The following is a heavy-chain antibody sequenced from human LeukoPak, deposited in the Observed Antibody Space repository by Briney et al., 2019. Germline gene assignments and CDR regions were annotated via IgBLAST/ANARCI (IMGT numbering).Heavy chain of an antibody. V-gene: IGHV3-21*01. D-gene: IGHD3-3*01. J-gene: IGHJ4*02. CDR2: ISSSSSYI. CDR1: GFTFSSYS. CDR3: AREEGITIFGVVPRAFDY. Sequence: KPGGSLRLSCAASGFTFSSYSMNWVRQAPGKGLEWVSSISSSSSYIYYADSVKGRFTISRDNAKNSLYLQMNSLRAEDTAVYYCAREEGITIFGVVPRAFDYWGQGTLVTVSS.